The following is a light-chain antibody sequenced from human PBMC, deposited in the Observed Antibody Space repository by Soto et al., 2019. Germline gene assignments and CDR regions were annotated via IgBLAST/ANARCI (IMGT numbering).Light chain of an antibody. Sequence: QSALTQPASVSGSPGQSITISCTGTRSDVGNYNLVSWYQQHPGKAPKLMIYEGSKRPSGVSDRFSGSNSGNTAFLTISGLQAEDEADYYCCSYAGSSTSYYVVGIGTKLIVL. CDR1: RSDVGNYNL. CDR2: EGS. J-gene: IGLJ1*01. V-gene: IGLV2-23*01. CDR3: CSYAGSSTSYYV.